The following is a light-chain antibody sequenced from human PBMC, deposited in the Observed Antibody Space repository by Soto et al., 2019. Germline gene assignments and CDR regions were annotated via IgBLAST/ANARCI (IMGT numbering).Light chain of an antibody. CDR1: SSDVGGYNY. V-gene: IGLV2-8*01. Sequence: TGTSSDVGGYNYVSWYQQHPGKAPKLMISEVSKRPSGVPDRFSGSKSGNTASLTVSGLQAEDEADYYCSSFAGNNNLVFGGGTKLTVL. J-gene: IGLJ2*01. CDR2: EVS. CDR3: SSFAGNNNLV.